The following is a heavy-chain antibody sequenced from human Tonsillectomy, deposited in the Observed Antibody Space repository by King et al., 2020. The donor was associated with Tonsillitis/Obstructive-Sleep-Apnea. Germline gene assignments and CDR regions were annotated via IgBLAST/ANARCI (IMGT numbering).Heavy chain of an antibody. D-gene: IGHD2-2*02. CDR2: INTDGTTT. CDR3: ARNARVACGSSCYSWFDP. J-gene: IGHJ5*02. V-gene: IGHV3-74*01. CDR1: GFPFGTSW. Sequence: VQLVESGGDLVQPGGSLRLSCAASGFPFGTSWMDWVRQAPGKGLVWVSRINTDGTTTTYADSVKGRFTISRDNAKSTLYLQMNSLRDEDTAVYYCARNARVACGSSCYSWFDPWGQGTLVTVSS.